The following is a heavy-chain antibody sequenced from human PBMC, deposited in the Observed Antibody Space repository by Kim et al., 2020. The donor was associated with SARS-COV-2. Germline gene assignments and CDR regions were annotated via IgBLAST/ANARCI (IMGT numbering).Heavy chain of an antibody. V-gene: IGHV3-15*01. J-gene: IGHJ4*02. Sequence: DYAATVKGRFTISRDDSKNTLYLQMNSLKTEDTAVYYCTPEAYSSGWYVYWGQGTLVTVSS. CDR3: TPEAYSSGWYVY. D-gene: IGHD6-19*01.